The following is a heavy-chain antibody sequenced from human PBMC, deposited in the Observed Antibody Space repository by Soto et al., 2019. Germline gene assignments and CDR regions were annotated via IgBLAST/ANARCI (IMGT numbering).Heavy chain of an antibody. CDR2: ISHSGST. Sequence: QVQLQQWGAGLLKPSETLSLTCAVYGGSFSGYYWNWIRQPPGKGLEWIGEISHSGSTNYNPSLKSRVTXSLXPSXXQFSLKVSSVTAADTAVYYCARAYYYGSGRTPFDCWGQGTLVTVSS. CDR3: ARAYYYGSGRTPFDC. D-gene: IGHD3-10*01. CDR1: GGSFSGYY. J-gene: IGHJ4*02. V-gene: IGHV4-34*01.